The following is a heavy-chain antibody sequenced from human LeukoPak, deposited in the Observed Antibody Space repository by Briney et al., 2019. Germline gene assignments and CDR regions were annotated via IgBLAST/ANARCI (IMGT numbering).Heavy chain of an antibody. CDR3: ATNTYHGYAIDS. CDR2: IIPILGIA. CDR1: GGTSSSYA. D-gene: IGHD5-12*01. V-gene: IGHV1-69*04. Sequence: ASVKVSCKASGGTSSSYAISWVRQAPGQGLEWMGRIIPILGIANYAQKLQGRVSMTEDTSTDTAFMEPRSLRSEDTAVYYCATNTYHGYAIDSWGQGTLITVSS. J-gene: IGHJ4*02.